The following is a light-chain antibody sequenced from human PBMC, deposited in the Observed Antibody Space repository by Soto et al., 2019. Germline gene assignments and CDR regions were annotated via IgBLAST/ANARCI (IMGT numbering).Light chain of an antibody. J-gene: IGLJ3*02. V-gene: IGLV1-47*02. Sequence: QSALTQSPSASGTPGQTITISCSGSTSNIGSNSAYWYQHFPETAPKLVIHSSNQRPSGVPGRFSGSKSGTSASLAISGLRSEDEADYFCASWDDSLSTWEFGGGTKVTVL. CDR3: ASWDDSLSTWE. CDR1: TSNIGSNS. CDR2: SSN.